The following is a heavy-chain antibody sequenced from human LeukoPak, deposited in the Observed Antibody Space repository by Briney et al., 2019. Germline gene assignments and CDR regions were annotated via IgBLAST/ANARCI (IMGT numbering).Heavy chain of an antibody. D-gene: IGHD2-2*01. Sequence: GGSLRLSCAASGFTFSSYGMHWVRQAPGKGLEWVAFIRYDGSNKYYADSVKGRFTISRDNSKNTLYLQMNSLRAEDTAVYYCAKDWGVKKVPVAKADYWGQGTLVTVSS. CDR1: GFTFSSYG. CDR2: IRYDGSNK. J-gene: IGHJ4*02. V-gene: IGHV3-30*02. CDR3: AKDWGVKKVPVAKADY.